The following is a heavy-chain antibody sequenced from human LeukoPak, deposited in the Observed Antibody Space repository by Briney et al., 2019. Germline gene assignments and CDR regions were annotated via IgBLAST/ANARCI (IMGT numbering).Heavy chain of an antibody. CDR2: INHSGYT. V-gene: IGHV4-34*01. CDR1: GESFSGYF. CDR3: ATRGGGLLDYYYSMDV. D-gene: IGHD1-26*01. Sequence: SETLSLTCAVYGESFSGYFWSWIRQAPGKGLEWIGEINHSGYTNYNPSLKSRVTISLDTSKKQFSLKLSSVTAADTAVYYWATRGGGLLDYYYSMDVWGKGTTVTISS. J-gene: IGHJ6*03.